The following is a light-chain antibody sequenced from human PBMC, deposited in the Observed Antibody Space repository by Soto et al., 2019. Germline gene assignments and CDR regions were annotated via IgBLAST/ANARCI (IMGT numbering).Light chain of an antibody. CDR1: QSVTSSY. V-gene: IGKV3-20*01. CDR2: AAS. Sequence: EIVLTQSPGTLSLSPGEIATLSCRASQSVTSSYLAWYQQTPGQAPRLLIYAASSRATGIPDRFSGSGSGTDFTLIISRLEPEDFAMYYCPRYDSLRTVGQGTQVEIK. J-gene: IGKJ1*01. CDR3: PRYDSLRT.